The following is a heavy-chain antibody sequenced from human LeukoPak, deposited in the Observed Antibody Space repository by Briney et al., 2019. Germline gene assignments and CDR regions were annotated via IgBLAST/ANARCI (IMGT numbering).Heavy chain of an antibody. V-gene: IGHV4-59*01. CDR3: ARNLIPEQLVLNF. D-gene: IGHD6-13*01. J-gene: IGHJ4*02. CDR2: IYYTGST. CDR1: GGSISNYY. Sequence: SETLSLTCTVSGGSISNYYWNWIRQPPGKGLEWIGYIYYTGSTNYNPSLESRVTMSVDTSKNQFSLNLKSVTPEDTAVYYCARNLIPEQLVLNFWGQGTLVTVSS.